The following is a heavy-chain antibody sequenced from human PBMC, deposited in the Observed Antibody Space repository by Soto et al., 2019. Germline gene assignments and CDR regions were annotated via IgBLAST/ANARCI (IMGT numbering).Heavy chain of an antibody. J-gene: IGHJ4*02. Sequence: SVKVSCKASGGTFSSYTISWVRQAPGQGLEWMGRIIPILGIANYAQKFQGRVTITADKSTSTAYMELSSLRSEDTAVYYCARGSDYGDFNFDYWGQGTLVTVSS. CDR1: GGTFSSYT. CDR3: ARGSDYGDFNFDY. V-gene: IGHV1-69*02. CDR2: IIPILGIA. D-gene: IGHD4-17*01.